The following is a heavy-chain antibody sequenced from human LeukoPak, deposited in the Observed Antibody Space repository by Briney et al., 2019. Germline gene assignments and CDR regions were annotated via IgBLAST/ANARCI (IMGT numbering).Heavy chain of an antibody. CDR2: IIPIFGTA. CDR1: GYTFTRYG. V-gene: IGHV1-69*13. J-gene: IGHJ6*02. D-gene: IGHD2-21*02. CDR3: ARDTVVVTAIPNYYGMDV. Sequence: SVKVSCKASGYTFTRYGISWVRQAPGQGLEWMGGIIPIFGTANYAQKFQGRVTITADESTSTAYMELSSLRSEDTAVYYCARDTVVVTAIPNYYGMDVWGQGTTVTVSS.